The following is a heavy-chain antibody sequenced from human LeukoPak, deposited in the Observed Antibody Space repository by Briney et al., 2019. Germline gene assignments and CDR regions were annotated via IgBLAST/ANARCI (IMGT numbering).Heavy chain of an antibody. D-gene: IGHD5-24*01. Sequence: ASVKVSCKASGYTFTSYAMHWVRQAPGQGLELLGWVSAANNPEYSQKFQGRVVITRDASATTSYLELNSLRSEDTAVYYCAMSVEMPPIPSFDYWGQGTLVTVSS. CDR2: VSAANNP. J-gene: IGHJ4*02. CDR3: AMSVEMPPIPSFDY. V-gene: IGHV1-3*01. CDR1: GYTFTSYA.